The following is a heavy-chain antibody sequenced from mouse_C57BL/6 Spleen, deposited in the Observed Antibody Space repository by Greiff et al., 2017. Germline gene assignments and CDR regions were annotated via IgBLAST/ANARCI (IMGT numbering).Heavy chain of an antibody. Sequence: QVQLLQPGAGLVMPGASLKLSCTASGYTFTSYWMYWVKQRPGQGLEWIGDIDPSDSYTNYNQTFKCQSTMTVDKSSSTAYLQLSSLISEDSAVYYCARAYGSSPHWYSDVWGTGTTVTVSS. V-gene: IGHV1-69*01. CDR1: GYTFTSYW. CDR2: IDPSDSYT. CDR3: ARAYGSSPHWYSDV. D-gene: IGHD1-1*01. J-gene: IGHJ1*03.